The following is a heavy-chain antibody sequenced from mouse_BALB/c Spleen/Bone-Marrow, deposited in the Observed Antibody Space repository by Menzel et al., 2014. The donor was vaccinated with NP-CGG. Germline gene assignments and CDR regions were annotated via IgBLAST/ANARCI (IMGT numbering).Heavy chain of an antibody. CDR2: IDPYDSET. J-gene: IGHJ3*01. D-gene: IGHD2-4*01. V-gene: IGHV1-52*01. CDR1: GYTFTSYW. Sequence: QVQLQQSGAELVRPGASVKLSCRASGYTFTSYWMNWVKQRPEQGLEWIGRIDPYDSETHYNQKFKDKAILTVDKSSSTAYMQRSSLTSEDSAVYYCARGRDYDVFAYWGQGTLVTVSA. CDR3: ARGRDYDVFAY.